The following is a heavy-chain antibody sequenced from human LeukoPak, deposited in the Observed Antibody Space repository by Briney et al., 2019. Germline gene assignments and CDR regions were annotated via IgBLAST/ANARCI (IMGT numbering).Heavy chain of an antibody. Sequence: GGSLRLSCAASGFTFSSYSMNWVRQAPGKGLEWVSSISSSSSYIYYADSVKGRFTISRDNAKNSLYLQMNSLRAEDTAVYYCARSSSGSYSFPYWGQGTLVTVSP. V-gene: IGHV3-21*01. D-gene: IGHD3-10*01. CDR1: GFTFSSYS. J-gene: IGHJ4*02. CDR3: ARSSSGSYSFPY. CDR2: ISSSSSYI.